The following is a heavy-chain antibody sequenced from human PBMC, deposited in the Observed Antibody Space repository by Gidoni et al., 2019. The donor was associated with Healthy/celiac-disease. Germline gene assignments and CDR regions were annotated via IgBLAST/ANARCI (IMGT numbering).Heavy chain of an antibody. CDR3: AGPNVDTAMVYYYYGMDV. CDR1: GYTFPGYH. V-gene: IGHV1-2*02. CDR2: IKPNSGGT. D-gene: IGHD5-18*01. Sequence: QVQLVQSGAEVKKPGAAAKVSCQASGYTFPGYHMHWVRQAPGQGLEWMGWIKPNSGGTNYAQKFQGRVTMTRDTSISTAYMELSRLRSDDTAVYYCAGPNVDTAMVYYYYGMDVWGQGTTVTVSS. J-gene: IGHJ6*02.